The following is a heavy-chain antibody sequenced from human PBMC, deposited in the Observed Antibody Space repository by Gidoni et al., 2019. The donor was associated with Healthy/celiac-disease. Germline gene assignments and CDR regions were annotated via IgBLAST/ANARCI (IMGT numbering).Heavy chain of an antibody. CDR2: IWYDGSNK. Sequence: QVQLVESGGGVVQPGRSLRLSCAASGFTFSSYGMHWVRQAPGKGLEWVAVIWYDGSNKYYADSVKGRFTISRDNSKNTLYLQMNSLRAEDTAVYYCARWALDYDYIWGSYRSPWDNYFDYWGQGTLVTVSS. D-gene: IGHD3-16*02. J-gene: IGHJ4*02. V-gene: IGHV3-33*01. CDR3: ARWALDYDYIWGSYRSPWDNYFDY. CDR1: GFTFSSYG.